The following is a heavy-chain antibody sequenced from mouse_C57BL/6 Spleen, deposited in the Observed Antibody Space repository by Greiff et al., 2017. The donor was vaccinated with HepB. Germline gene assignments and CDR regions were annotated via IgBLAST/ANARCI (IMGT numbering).Heavy chain of an antibody. Sequence: VQLQQSGPELVKPGASVKISCKASGYTFTDYYMNWVKQSHGKSLEWIGDINPNNGGTSYNQKFKGKATLTVDKSSSTAYMELRSLTSEDSAVYYCARFGGYDGYWGQGTTLTVSS. CDR2: INPNNGGT. CDR3: ARFGGYDGY. CDR1: GYTFTDYY. J-gene: IGHJ2*01. V-gene: IGHV1-26*01. D-gene: IGHD2-2*01.